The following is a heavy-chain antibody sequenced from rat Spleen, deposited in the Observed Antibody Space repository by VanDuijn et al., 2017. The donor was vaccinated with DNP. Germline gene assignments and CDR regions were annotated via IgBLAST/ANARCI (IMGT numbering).Heavy chain of an antibody. Sequence: EVRLEESGGGLVQPGMSVKLSCTTSGFTFSDYWMDWVRQAPGKGLEWVAEIRNKANNYAAYYGESVKGRSAISRDASRSIDYLQINNIRSEDTASDYCTGKGLDYWGQGVMVTVSS. CDR3: TGKGLDY. CDR2: IRNKANNYAA. CDR1: GFTFSDYW. J-gene: IGHJ2*01. V-gene: IGHV6-21*01.